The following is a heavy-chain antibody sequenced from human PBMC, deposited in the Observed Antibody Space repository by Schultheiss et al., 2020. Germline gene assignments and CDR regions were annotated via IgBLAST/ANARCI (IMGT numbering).Heavy chain of an antibody. J-gene: IGHJ4*02. CDR3: ARASDYGDYPFDY. CDR1: GGSISSYY. CDR2: IYYSGST. D-gene: IGHD4-17*01. V-gene: IGHV4-59*01. Sequence: SATLSLTCTVSGGSISSYYWSWIRQPPGKGLEWIGYIYYSGSTNYNPSLKSRVTISVDTSKNQFSLKLSSVTAADTAVYYCARASDYGDYPFDYWGQGTLVNVYS.